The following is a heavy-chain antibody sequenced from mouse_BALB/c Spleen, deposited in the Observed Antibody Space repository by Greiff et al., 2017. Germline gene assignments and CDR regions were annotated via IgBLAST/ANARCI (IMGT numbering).Heavy chain of an antibody. V-gene: IGHV1-82*01. J-gene: IGHJ4*01. CDR2: IYPGDGDT. CDR3: ARFTTATPYAMDY. CDR1: GYAFSSSW. Sequence: VQLQQSGPELVKPGASVKISCKASGYAFSSSWMNWVKQRPGQGLEWIGRIYPGDGDTNYNGKFKGKATLTADKSSSTAYMQLSSLTSVDSAVYFCARFTTATPYAMDYWGQGTSVTVSS. D-gene: IGHD1-2*01.